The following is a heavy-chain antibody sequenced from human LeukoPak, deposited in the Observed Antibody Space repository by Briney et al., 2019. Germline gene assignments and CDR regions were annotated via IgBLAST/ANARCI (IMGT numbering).Heavy chain of an antibody. J-gene: IGHJ6*02. CDR1: GYTLTELS. CDR3: ATDTPDYYGMDV. CDR2: FDPEDGET. V-gene: IGHV1-24*01. Sequence: ASAKVSCKVSGYTLTELSMHWVRQAPGKGLEWMGDFDPEDGETIYAQKFQGRVTMTEDTSTDTAYMELSSLRSEDTAVYYCATDTPDYYGMDVWGQGTTVTVSS.